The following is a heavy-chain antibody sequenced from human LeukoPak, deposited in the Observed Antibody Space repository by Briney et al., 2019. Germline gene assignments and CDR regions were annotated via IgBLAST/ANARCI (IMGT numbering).Heavy chain of an antibody. V-gene: IGHV1-2*02. J-gene: IGHJ4*02. CDR2: ISPHSGGT. Sequence: ASVKVSCKASGYTFTGYYIQWVRQAPGQGLEWMGWISPHSGGTNYAQEFQGRVTMTRDTSISTAYMELSRLLSGDTAVYYCARGKTMVYCGGDCYRFDNWGQGTLVTVSS. CDR1: GYTFTGYY. D-gene: IGHD2-21*02. CDR3: ARGKTMVYCGGDCYRFDN.